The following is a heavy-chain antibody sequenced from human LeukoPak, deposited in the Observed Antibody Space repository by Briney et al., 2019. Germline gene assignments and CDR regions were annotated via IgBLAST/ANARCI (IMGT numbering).Heavy chain of an antibody. D-gene: IGHD3-22*01. CDR1: GYTFTSYG. J-gene: IGHJ4*02. CDR3: ARGYYDSSGYYKFDY. Sequence: ASVKVSGKASGYTFTSYGISWVRQAPGQGLEWMGWISAYNGNTNYAQKLQGRVTMTTDTFTSTAYMELRSLRSDDTAVYYCARGYYDSSGYYKFDYWGQGTLVTVSS. CDR2: ISAYNGNT. V-gene: IGHV1-18*01.